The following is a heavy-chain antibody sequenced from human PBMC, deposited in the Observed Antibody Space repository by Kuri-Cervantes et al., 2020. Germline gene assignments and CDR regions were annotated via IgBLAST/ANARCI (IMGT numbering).Heavy chain of an antibody. CDR3: ARGFLSYLEGRDYYYGMDV. CDR2: IYYSGST. D-gene: IGHD1-26*01. CDR1: GGSISSSSYY. V-gene: IGHV4-39*07. J-gene: IGHJ6*02. Sequence: SETLSLTCTVSGGSISSSSYYWGWIRQPPGKGLEWIGSIYYSGSTYYNPSLKSRVTISVDTSKNQFSLKLSSVTAADTAVYYCARGFLSYLEGRDYYYGMDVWGQGTTVTVSS.